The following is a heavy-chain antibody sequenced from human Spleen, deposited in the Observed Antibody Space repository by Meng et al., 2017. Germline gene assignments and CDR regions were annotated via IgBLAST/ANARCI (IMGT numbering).Heavy chain of an antibody. CDR1: GASITNHNW. J-gene: IGHJ1*01. Sequence: QVQLRESRPALVKTSETPSLTCAVTGASITNHNWWAWVRQPTGQVLEWFGKIPQRGSRAHNPSLKSRVNMSIDKSKNLVALKLTSVTAADTSVYHCLRGSGGSVWGQGTLVTVSS. D-gene: IGHD3-10*01. V-gene: IGHV4-4*02. CDR3: LRGSGGSV. CDR2: IPQRGSR.